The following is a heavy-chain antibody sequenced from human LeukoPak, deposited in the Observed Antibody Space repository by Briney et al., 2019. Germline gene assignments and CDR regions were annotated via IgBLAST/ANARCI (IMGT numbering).Heavy chain of an antibody. Sequence: GGSLRLSCTASGSSFSGHWMHWARQLPGKGLVWVSRISPTGSTTSYADSVKGRFTVSRDNAKNTLYLQVNNLRAEDTAVYYCAKQLGYCSDGSCYFPYWGQGTLVTVSS. CDR1: GSSFSGHW. V-gene: IGHV3-74*01. J-gene: IGHJ4*02. D-gene: IGHD2-15*01. CDR2: ISPTGSTT. CDR3: AKQLGYCSDGSCYFPY.